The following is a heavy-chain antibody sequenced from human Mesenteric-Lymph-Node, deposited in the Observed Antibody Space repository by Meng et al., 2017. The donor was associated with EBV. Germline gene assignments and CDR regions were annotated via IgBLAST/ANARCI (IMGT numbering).Heavy chain of an antibody. D-gene: IGHD2-2*01. J-gene: IGHJ4*02. CDR3: ARVNCSNIVCPFDS. CDR2: IYYSGTS. V-gene: IGHV4-61*01. CDR1: GGSVSSSNFY. Sequence: QVQLQGSGPRLVKTSETLSLTCTVSGGSVSSSNFYWSWIRQPPGKGLEWIGNIYYSGTSNYNPSLKSRVAISLDTSKNQFSLNLSSLTAADTAMYYCARVNCSNIVCPFDSWGQGTLVTVSS.